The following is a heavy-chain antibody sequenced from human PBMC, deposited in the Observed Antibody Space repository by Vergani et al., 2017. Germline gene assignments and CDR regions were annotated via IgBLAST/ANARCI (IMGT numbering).Heavy chain of an antibody. J-gene: IGHJ4*02. V-gene: IGHV4-31*11. CDR2: IFYSGTT. CDR1: GGSISSGDHC. Sequence: QVQLQESGPGVVKPSQTLSLTCAVSGGSISSGDHCWTWIRQRPGKGLEWIGYIFYSGTTYDNPSLRSRLTISVDTSQNQFSLKLRPVTAADTAVYYCATGAGPFDIWGQGTLVTVSS. D-gene: IGHD7-27*01. CDR3: ATGAGPFDI.